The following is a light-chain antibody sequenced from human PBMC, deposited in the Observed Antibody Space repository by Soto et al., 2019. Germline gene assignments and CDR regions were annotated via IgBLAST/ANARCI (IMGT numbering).Light chain of an antibody. V-gene: IGKV2-28*01. CDR2: LGS. Sequence: DIVMTQSPLSLSVTPGEPASISCRSSQSLLSSNGYNYLDWYLQQPGQSPQLLIYLGSNRASGVPDRFSSSGSGTDFTLKISRVEAEDVGVYYCMQALQTSYTFGQGTKLEIK. CDR3: MQALQTSYT. CDR1: QSLLSSNGYNY. J-gene: IGKJ2*01.